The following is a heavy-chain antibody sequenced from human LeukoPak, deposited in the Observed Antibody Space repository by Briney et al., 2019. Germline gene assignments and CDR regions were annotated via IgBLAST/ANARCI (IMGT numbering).Heavy chain of an antibody. CDR2: ISGSGGST. J-gene: IGHJ4*02. D-gene: IGHD5-12*01. CDR1: GVTLSNYA. CDR3: AKGPHSGYDWNYFDY. Sequence: HPGGSLRLSCVASGVTLSNYAMSWVRQAPGKGLEWVSAISGSGGSTYYADSVKGRFTISRDNSKNTLYLQMNSLRAEDTAVYYCAKGPHSGYDWNYFDYWGQGTLVTVSS. V-gene: IGHV3-23*01.